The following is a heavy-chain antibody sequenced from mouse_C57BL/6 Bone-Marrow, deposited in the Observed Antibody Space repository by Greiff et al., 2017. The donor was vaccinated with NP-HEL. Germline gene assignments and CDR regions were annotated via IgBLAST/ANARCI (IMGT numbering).Heavy chain of an antibody. D-gene: IGHD4-1*01. V-gene: IGHV1-26*01. Sequence: VQLQQSGPELVKPGASVKISCKASGYTFTDYYMNWVKQSHGQSLEWIGDINPNNGGTSYNQKFKGKATLTVDKSSSTAYMELRRLTSEDSAVYYCAGGNWAYYFDYGGQGTSHTVPS. CDR1: GYTFTDYY. CDR3: AGGNWAYYFDY. J-gene: IGHJ2*02. CDR2: INPNNGGT.